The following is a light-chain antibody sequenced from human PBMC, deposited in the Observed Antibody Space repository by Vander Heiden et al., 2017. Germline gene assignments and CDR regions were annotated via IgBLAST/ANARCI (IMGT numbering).Light chain of an antibody. CDR2: TAS. J-gene: IGKJ1*01. CDR3: LQDYNYPWT. CDR1: QGIRVD. V-gene: IGKV1-6*01. Sequence: AIKLTHPPPSLSASLGDRVTITCRASQGIRVDLGSYLRKPEKAPKLLIYTASSLQSVVPSRFTGGGSRTDFTLTISSLQPEDFATYYCLQDYNYPWTFGQGTRVEIK.